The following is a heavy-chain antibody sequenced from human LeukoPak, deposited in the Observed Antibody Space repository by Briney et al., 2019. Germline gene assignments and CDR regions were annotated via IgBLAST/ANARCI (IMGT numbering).Heavy chain of an antibody. CDR2: ISSSGSTI. J-gene: IGHJ3*02. CDR3: ARTASIRRGGAFDI. CDR1: GFTFSDYY. D-gene: IGHD5-24*01. V-gene: IGHV3-11*04. Sequence: KSGGSLRLPCAASGFTFSDYYMSWIRQAPGKGLEWVSYISSSGSTIYYADSVKGRFTISRDNAKNSLYLQMNSLRAEDTAVYYCARTASIRRGGAFDIWGQGTMVTVSS.